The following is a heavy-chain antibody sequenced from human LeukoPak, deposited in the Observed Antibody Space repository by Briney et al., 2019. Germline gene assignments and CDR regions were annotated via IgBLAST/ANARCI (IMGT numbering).Heavy chain of an antibody. D-gene: IGHD6-6*01. V-gene: IGHV1-69*05. Sequence: GASVKVSYKASGGTFSSYAISWVRQAPGQGLEWMGGIIPIFGTANYAQKFQGRVTITTDESTSTAYMELSSLRSEDTAVYYCAREYSSSSGEYYYYYMDVWGKGTTVTVSS. CDR2: IIPIFGTA. CDR3: AREYSSSSGEYYYYYMDV. CDR1: GGTFSSYA. J-gene: IGHJ6*03.